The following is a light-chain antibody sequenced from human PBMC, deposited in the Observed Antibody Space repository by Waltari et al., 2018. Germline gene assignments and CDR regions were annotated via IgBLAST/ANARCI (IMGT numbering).Light chain of an antibody. J-gene: IGKJ4*01. CDR2: GAS. Sequence: DIQLTQSPPSLSASVGDRVTITGQASQHIGNYLNWFQQSPRQAPNLLISGASNLETGVPLRFSGSGSGTLFTLTINGLQTEDVATYYCQQNVNVGLLAVGGGTKV. CDR3: QQNVNVGLLA. V-gene: IGKV1-33*01. CDR1: QHIGNY.